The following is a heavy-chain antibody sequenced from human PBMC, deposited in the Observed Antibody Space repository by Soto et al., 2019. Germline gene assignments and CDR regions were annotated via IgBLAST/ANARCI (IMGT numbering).Heavy chain of an antibody. CDR2: IYSTGSK. CDR1: GVSISSYY. D-gene: IGHD3-10*01. Sequence: QVQLQESGPTLVKPSETLSLSCTVSGVSISSYYWSWIRQPAGKGLEWIGRIYSTGSKNYNPSLKSRVTMSVDTSKDQFSLKLSSVTAADTAVYYCARKSASESHIDYWGQGTLVTVSS. CDR3: ARKSASESHIDY. J-gene: IGHJ4*02. V-gene: IGHV4-4*07.